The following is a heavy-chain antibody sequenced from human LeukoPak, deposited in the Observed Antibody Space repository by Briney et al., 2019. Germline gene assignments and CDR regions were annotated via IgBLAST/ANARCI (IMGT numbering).Heavy chain of an antibody. J-gene: IGHJ3*02. V-gene: IGHV1-69*06. CDR1: GGTFSSYA. CDR2: IIPIFGTA. CDR3: ARLLTGLLVSHDAFDI. Sequence: GASVKVSCKASGGTFSSYAISWVRQAPGQGLEWMGGIIPIFGTANYAQKFQGRVTITADKSTSTAYMELSSLRSEDTAVYYCARLLTGLLVSHDAFDIWGQGTMVTVSS. D-gene: IGHD3-9*01.